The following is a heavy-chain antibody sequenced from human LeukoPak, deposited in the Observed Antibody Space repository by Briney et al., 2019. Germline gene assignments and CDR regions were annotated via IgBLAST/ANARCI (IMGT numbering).Heavy chain of an antibody. D-gene: IGHD3-9*01. V-gene: IGHV3-74*01. CDR3: ARDGNDILTGYYPQPPDFDY. J-gene: IGHJ4*02. CDR1: GFTFSSYW. Sequence: PGGSLRLSCAASGFTFSSYWMHWVRQAPGKGLVWVSRINSDGSSTSYADSVKGRFTISRDNAKNTLYLQMNSLRAEDTAVYYCARDGNDILTGYYPQPPDFDYWGQGTLVTVSS. CDR2: INSDGSST.